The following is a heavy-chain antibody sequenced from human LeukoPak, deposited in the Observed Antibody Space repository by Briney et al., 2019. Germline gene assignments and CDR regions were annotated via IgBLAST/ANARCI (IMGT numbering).Heavy chain of an antibody. D-gene: IGHD2-15*01. CDR2: ISAYNGNT. V-gene: IGHV1-18*01. CDR3: ARESSYCSGGSCYSGSREDV. CDR1: GYTFTSYG. J-gene: IGHJ6*02. Sequence: ASVKVSCKASGYTFTSYGISWVRQAPGQGLEWMGWISAYNGNTNYAQKLQGRVTMTTDTSTSTAYMELRSLRSDDTAVYYCARESSYCSGGSCYSGSREDVWGQGTTVTVSS.